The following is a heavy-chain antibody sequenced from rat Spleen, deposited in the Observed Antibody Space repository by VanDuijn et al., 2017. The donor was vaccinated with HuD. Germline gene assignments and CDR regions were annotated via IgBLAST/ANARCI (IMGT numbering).Heavy chain of an antibody. D-gene: IGHD4-3*01. V-gene: IGHV5-31*01. CDR2: ITNTGGST. Sequence: EVQLVESGGGLVQPGRSLKLSCVASGFTFNNYWMTWIRQAPGKGLEWVASITNTGGSTYYPDSVKGRFTISRDNAKSTLYLQMNSLRSEDTATYYCTRHNSGYGVMDAWGQGASVTVSS. CDR1: GFTFNNYW. CDR3: TRHNSGYGVMDA. J-gene: IGHJ4*01.